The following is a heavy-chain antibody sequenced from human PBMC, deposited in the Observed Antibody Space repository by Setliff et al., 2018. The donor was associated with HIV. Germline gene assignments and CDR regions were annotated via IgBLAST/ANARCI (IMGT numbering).Heavy chain of an antibody. V-gene: IGHV3-30*02. D-gene: IGHD2-21*02. CDR3: AKELDCGGDCFAYFDS. J-gene: IGHJ4*02. CDR2: IWYDGSDK. Sequence: GGSLRLSCVASGFRFSTYGMHWVRQAPGKGLEWVTFIWYDGSDKYYLDSVKGRFTISRDNRKNSLYLQMNSLTDEDTAWYYCAKELDCGGDCFAYFDSWGQGTLVTVSS. CDR1: GFRFSTYG.